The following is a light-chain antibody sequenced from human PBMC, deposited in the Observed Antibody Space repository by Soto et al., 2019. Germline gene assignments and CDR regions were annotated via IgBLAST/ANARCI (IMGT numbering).Light chain of an antibody. CDR1: QSISSW. J-gene: IGKJ2*01. CDR3: QQYNNYPYT. Sequence: DIQMTQSSSTLSASVGDRVTITCRASQSISSWLAWYQQKPGKAPKLLIYDASSLERGVPSRFSGSGSGTEFTLTISSLQPDDFATYYCQQYNNYPYTFGQGIKLEIK. CDR2: DAS. V-gene: IGKV1-5*01.